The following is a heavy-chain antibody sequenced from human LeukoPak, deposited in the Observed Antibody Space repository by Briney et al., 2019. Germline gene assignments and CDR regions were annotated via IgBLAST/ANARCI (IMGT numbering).Heavy chain of an antibody. CDR3: ARDLMVRGEVFDP. Sequence: PGGSLRLSCAASGFSVSINYMAWVRQAPGKGLEWVSVIYSGGSTYYADPVKGRFTISRDNSKNTLYLQMNSLRAEDTAVYYCARDLMVRGEVFDPWGQGILVTVSS. CDR2: IYSGGST. V-gene: IGHV3-53*01. CDR1: GFSVSINY. J-gene: IGHJ5*02. D-gene: IGHD3-10*01.